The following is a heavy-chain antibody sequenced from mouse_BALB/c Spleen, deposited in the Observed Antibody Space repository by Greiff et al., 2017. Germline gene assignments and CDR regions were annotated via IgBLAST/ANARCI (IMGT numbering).Heavy chain of an antibody. Sequence: VQLQQSGAELAKPGASVKMSCKASGYTFTSYWMHWVKQRPGQGLEWIGYINPSTGYTEYNQKFKDKATLTADKSSSTAYMQLSSLTSDDSAVYFCARERPFAYWGQGTLVTVSA. CDR3: ARERPFAY. V-gene: IGHV1-7*01. J-gene: IGHJ3*01. CDR1: GYTFTSYW. CDR2: INPSTGYT.